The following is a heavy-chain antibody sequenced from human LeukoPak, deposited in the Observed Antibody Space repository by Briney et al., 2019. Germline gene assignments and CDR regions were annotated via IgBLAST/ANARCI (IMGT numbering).Heavy chain of an antibody. D-gene: IGHD2-8*01. Sequence: GGSLRLSCAASGFTVSSNYMSWVRQAPGKGLEWVSVIYSGGSTYYADSVKGRFTISRDNSNNTLYLQMNSLRAEDTAVYYCARKDIVPGGWFDPWGQGTLVTVSS. V-gene: IGHV3-53*01. CDR1: GFTVSSNY. CDR3: ARKDIVPGGWFDP. CDR2: IYSGGST. J-gene: IGHJ5*02.